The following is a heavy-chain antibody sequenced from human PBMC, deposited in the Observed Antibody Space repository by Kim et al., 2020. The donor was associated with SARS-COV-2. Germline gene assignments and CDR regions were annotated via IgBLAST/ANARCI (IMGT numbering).Heavy chain of an antibody. CDR3: ARLREILIRLVELSLNSGMDV. CDR2: ISSSSSTI. D-gene: IGHD3-16*02. J-gene: IGHJ6*02. Sequence: GGSLRLSCAASGFTFSSYSMNWVRQAPGKGLEWVSYISSSSSTIYYADSVKGRFTISRDNAKNSLYLQMNSLRDEDTAVYYCARLREILIRLVELSLNSGMDVWGQGATVTASS. V-gene: IGHV3-48*02. CDR1: GFTFSSYS.